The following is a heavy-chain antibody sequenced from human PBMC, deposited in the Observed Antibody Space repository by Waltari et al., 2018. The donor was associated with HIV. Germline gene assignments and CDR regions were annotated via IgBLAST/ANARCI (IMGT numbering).Heavy chain of an antibody. J-gene: IGHJ4*02. V-gene: IGHV3-7*01. CDR1: GFTFSNYW. Sequence: EVQLVESGGGLVQPGGSLRLSCAASGFTFSNYWMSWVRQAPGKGLGGVANIKQDGSEKYYVDSVKSRFTISRDNDKNSVDLQMNSLRAEDTAVYYCARDGGRRGPFGYWGQGTLVTVSS. D-gene: IGHD3-3*01. CDR2: IKQDGSEK. CDR3: ARDGGRRGPFGY.